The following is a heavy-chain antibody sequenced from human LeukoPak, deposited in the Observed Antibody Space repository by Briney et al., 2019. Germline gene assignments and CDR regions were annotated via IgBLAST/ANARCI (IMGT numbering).Heavy chain of an antibody. CDR2: ISGSGGST. J-gene: IGHJ5*02. CDR1: GFTFSSYA. CDR3: AKSSRDGYNFNWFDP. V-gene: IGHV3-23*01. Sequence: GGSLRLSCAASGFTFSSYAMNWVRQAPGKGLEWVSAISGSGGSTYYADSVKGRFTISRDNSKNTLYLQMNSLRAEDTAVYYCAKSSRDGYNFNWFDPWGQGTLVTVSS. D-gene: IGHD5-24*01.